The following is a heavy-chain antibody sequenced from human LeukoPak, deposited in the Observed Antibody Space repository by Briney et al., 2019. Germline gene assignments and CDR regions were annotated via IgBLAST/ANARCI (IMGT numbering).Heavy chain of an antibody. CDR3: SSRNYGPLCY. Sequence: PGRSLRLSCAASGFTFGDYAMHWVRQAPGKGLEWVSGISWNSGTTGYADSVKGRFTISRDNSKNSLYLQMSSLRAEDTAVYYCSSRNYGPLCYWGQGTLVTVSS. V-gene: IGHV3-9*01. D-gene: IGHD4-11*01. CDR1: GFTFGDYA. J-gene: IGHJ4*02. CDR2: ISWNSGTT.